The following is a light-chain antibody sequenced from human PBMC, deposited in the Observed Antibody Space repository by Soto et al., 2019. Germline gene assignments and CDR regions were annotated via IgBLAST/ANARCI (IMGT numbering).Light chain of an antibody. Sequence: EIVLTQSPGTLYLSPGERATLSCRASQTVGRNYLAWYQQKPGQTPRLLIHGASNRATGIPDRISGSGSETDFTLSISRLEPEDFAVYYCQQYASSPLTFGGGTKGEIK. V-gene: IGKV3-20*01. J-gene: IGKJ4*01. CDR1: QTVGRNY. CDR2: GAS. CDR3: QQYASSPLT.